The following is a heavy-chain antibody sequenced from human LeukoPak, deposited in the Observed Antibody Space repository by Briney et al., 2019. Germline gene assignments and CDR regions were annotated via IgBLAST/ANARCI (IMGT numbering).Heavy chain of an antibody. CDR2: INAGNGNT. D-gene: IGHD6-13*01. Sequence: CKAXGYTFTSYAMHWVRQAPGQRLEWMGWINAGNGNTKYSQKFQGRVTITRDTSASTAYMELSSLRSEDTAVYYCARGRAAAGNSWFDPWGQGTLVTVSS. J-gene: IGHJ5*02. V-gene: IGHV1-3*01. CDR1: GYTFTSYA. CDR3: ARGRAAAGNSWFDP.